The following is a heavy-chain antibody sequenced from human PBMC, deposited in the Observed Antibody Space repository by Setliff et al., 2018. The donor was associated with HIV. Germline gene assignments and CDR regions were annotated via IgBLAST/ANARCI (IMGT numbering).Heavy chain of an antibody. CDR3: ARVQMAYAAFDV. D-gene: IGHD4-17*01. J-gene: IGHJ3*01. CDR2: IYFTGSS. V-gene: IGHV4-59*01. Sequence: PSETLSLTCTVSGGSSSTYYWSWIRQPPGKGLEWIGSIYFTGSSDNNPSLKSRVTLSVDTSKHQFSLKLSSVTAADTAVYYCARVQMAYAAFDVWGQGTTVTVSS. CDR1: GGSSSTYY.